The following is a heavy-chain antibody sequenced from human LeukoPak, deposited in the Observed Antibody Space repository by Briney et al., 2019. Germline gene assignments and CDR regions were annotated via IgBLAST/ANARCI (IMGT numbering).Heavy chain of an antibody. CDR3: ARGLRIAAAGRVFDI. CDR2: IHYTGDT. V-gene: IGHV4-39*07. Sequence: PSETLSLTCTVSGGSVNSNNHYWGWIRQPPGKGLEWIGSIHYTGDTSYNPSLKSRVTISLDTSKNQFSLKLSSVTAADTAVYYCARGLRIAAAGRVFDIWGQGTMVTVSS. CDR1: GGSVNSNNHY. D-gene: IGHD6-13*01. J-gene: IGHJ3*02.